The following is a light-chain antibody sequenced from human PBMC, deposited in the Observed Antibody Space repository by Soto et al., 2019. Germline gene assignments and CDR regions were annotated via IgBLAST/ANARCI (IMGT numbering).Light chain of an antibody. CDR3: ATWDSSLSAGV. CDR1: SSNIGNNY. V-gene: IGLV1-51*01. Sequence: QSVLTQPPSVSAAPGQKVTISCSGGSSNIGNNYVSWYQQLPGTAPKLLIYDSHKRPSGIPDRFSGSKSGTSATLDITGLQTGDEADYYCATWDSSLSAGVFGGGTQLTVL. CDR2: DSH. J-gene: IGLJ7*01.